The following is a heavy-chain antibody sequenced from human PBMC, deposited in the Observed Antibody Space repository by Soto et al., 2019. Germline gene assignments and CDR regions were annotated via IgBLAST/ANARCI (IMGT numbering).Heavy chain of an antibody. CDR2: INAGNGNT. J-gene: IGHJ4*02. V-gene: IGHV1-3*01. CDR3: ARGSRGSVEYYDFWSGYHDLFDY. D-gene: IGHD3-3*01. Sequence: QVQLVQFGAEVKKPGASVKVSCKASGYTFTSYAMHWVRQAPGQRLEWMGWINAGNGNTKYSQKFQGRVTITRDTSASTAYMELSSLRSEDTAVYYCARGSRGSVEYYDFWSGYHDLFDYWGQGTLVTVSS. CDR1: GYTFTSYA.